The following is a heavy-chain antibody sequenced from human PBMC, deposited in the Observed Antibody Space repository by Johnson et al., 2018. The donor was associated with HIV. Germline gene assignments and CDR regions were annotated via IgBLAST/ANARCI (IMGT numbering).Heavy chain of an antibody. J-gene: IGHJ3*02. CDR1: GFTFSSYA. D-gene: IGHD1-26*01. V-gene: IGHV3-30-3*01. CDR3: ARDRPSGSYYIDAFDI. Sequence: QVQLVESGGGGVQPGRSLRLSCAASGFTFSSYAMHWVRPAPVQGLEWVAVISYDGSNKYYADSVKGRFTISRDNSKNTLYLQMNSLRAEDTAVYYCARDRPSGSYYIDAFDIWGQGTMVTVSS. CDR2: ISYDGSNK.